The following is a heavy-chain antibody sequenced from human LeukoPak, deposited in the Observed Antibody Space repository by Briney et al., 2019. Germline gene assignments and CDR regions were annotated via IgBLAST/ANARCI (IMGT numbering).Heavy chain of an antibody. CDR2: TYYRSKWYN. V-gene: IGHV6-1*01. J-gene: IGHJ4*02. Sequence: SQTLSLTCAISGDSVSSNSAAWNWIRQSPSRGLEWLGRTYYRSKWYNDYAVSVKSRITINPDTSKNQFSLKLTSVTAADMAVYYCARGGYYGSGSYSGLNNFDYWGQGTLVTVSS. CDR1: GDSVSSNSAA. D-gene: IGHD3-10*01. CDR3: ARGGYYGSGSYSGLNNFDY.